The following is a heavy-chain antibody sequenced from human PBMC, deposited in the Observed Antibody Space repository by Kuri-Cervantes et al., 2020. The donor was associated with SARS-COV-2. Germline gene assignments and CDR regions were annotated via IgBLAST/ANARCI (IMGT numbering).Heavy chain of an antibody. D-gene: IGHD2-15*01. V-gene: IGHV4-4*07. CDR3: ARGGGGQVDFDY. J-gene: IGHJ4*02. Sequence: GSLRLSCTVSGGSISSYYWSWIRQPAGKGLEWIGRVYTSGSTNYNPSLKSRVTMSVDTSKNQFSLKLSSVTAADTAVYYCARGGGGQVDFDYWGQGTLVTVSS. CDR1: GGSISSYY. CDR2: VYTSGST.